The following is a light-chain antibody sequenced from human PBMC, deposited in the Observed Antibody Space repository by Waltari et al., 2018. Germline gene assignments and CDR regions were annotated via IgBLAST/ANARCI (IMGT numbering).Light chain of an antibody. V-gene: IGKV3-20*01. CDR3: QHYVTLPVT. CDR1: QSVSRT. Sequence: EIVLTTSPGTLALSPGDRATLSCRASQSVSRTLAWYQQKPGQAPSLLIYGASIRATGVPDRFSGSGSGTDFSLTISRLEPEDFAVYYCQHYVTLPVTFGQGTKVEIK. CDR2: GAS. J-gene: IGKJ1*01.